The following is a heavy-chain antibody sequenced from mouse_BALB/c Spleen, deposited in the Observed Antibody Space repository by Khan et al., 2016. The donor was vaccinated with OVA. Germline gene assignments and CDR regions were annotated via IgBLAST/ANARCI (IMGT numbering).Heavy chain of an antibody. CDR2: IYTGNGYT. Sequence: MQLEESGAELGRPGSSVKLSCKTSGSTFTSYGIKWVKQRPGQGLEWIGYIYTGNGYTEYNEKFQGKAILTSDTSSSTAYMQLRSLTSEDSAIYSCTTAYYRYYFDYWGQGTTLTVSS. D-gene: IGHD2-14*01. V-gene: IGHV1S134*01. CDR3: TTAYYRYYFDY. CDR1: GSTFTSYG. J-gene: IGHJ2*01.